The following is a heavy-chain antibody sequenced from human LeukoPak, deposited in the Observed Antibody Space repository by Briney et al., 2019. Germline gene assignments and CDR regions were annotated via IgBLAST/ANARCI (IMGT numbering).Heavy chain of an antibody. D-gene: IGHD6-13*01. CDR2: IYPGDSDT. J-gene: IGHJ4*02. Sequence: GESLKISCEGSGYRFISYWIGWVRQMPGKGLEWMGIIYPGDSDTRYSPSFQGQVTISADKSINTAYLQWSSLKASDTAMYYCARCGAAAGTEDFDYWGQGTLVTVSS. CDR1: GYRFISYW. V-gene: IGHV5-51*01. CDR3: ARCGAAAGTEDFDY.